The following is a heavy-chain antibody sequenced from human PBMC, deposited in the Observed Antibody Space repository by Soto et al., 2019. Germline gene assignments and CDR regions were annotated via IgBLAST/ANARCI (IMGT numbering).Heavy chain of an antibody. CDR3: AISVGYCSSTSCPLDY. CDR1: GGSISSGGYY. J-gene: IGHJ4*02. V-gene: IGHV4-31*03. CDR2: IYYSGST. Sequence: SETLSLTCTVSGGSISSGGYYWSWIRQHPGKGLEWIGYIYYSGSTYYNPSLKSRVTISVDTSKNQFSLKLSSVTAADTAVYYCAISVGYCSSTSCPLDYWGQGTLVTVSS. D-gene: IGHD2-2*01.